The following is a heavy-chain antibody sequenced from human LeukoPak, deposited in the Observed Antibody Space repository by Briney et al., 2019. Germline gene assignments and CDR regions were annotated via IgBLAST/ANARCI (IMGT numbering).Heavy chain of an antibody. CDR2: IWYDGSNK. CDR1: GFTFSSYG. Sequence: GGSLRLSCAASGFTFSSYGMHWVRQAPGKGLEWVAVIWYDGSNKYYVDSVKGRFTVSRDNSKNTLYLQMNSLRAEDTAVYYCARGLDDVLVFFDYWSQGTLVTVSS. CDR3: ARGLDDVLVFFDY. J-gene: IGHJ4*02. D-gene: IGHD1-1*01. V-gene: IGHV3-33*01.